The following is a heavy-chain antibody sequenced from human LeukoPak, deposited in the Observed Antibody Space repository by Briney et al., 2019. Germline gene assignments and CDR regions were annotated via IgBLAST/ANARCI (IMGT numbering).Heavy chain of an antibody. CDR2: IIPILGIA. CDR3: ARGGYSYGLKFDY. D-gene: IGHD5-18*01. Sequence: GASAKVSCKASGGTFSSYAISWVRQAPGQGLEWMGRIIPILGIANYAQKFQGRVTITADKSTSTAYMELSSLRSEDTAVYYCARGGYSYGLKFDYWGQGTLVTVSS. V-gene: IGHV1-69*04. CDR1: GGTFSSYA. J-gene: IGHJ4*02.